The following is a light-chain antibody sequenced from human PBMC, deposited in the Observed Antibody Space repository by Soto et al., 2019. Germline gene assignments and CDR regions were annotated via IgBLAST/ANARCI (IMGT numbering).Light chain of an antibody. J-gene: IGLJ2*01. CDR2: DVT. V-gene: IGLV2-11*01. CDR1: SSDVGGYNY. Sequence: ALTQPRSVSGSPGQSVTISCTGTSSDVGGYNYVSWYQQHPGKAPKLMIYDVTKRPSGVPDRFSGSKSGNTASLTISGLQAEDEADYFCCSYAGSSTFVVFGGGTTLTVL. CDR3: CSYAGSSTFVV.